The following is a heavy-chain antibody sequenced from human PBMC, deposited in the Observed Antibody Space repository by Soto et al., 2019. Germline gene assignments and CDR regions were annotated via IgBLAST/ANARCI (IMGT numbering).Heavy chain of an antibody. J-gene: IGHJ4*02. CDR3: ARTYYYDSSGYYLFDY. D-gene: IGHD3-22*01. CDR2: IYHSGST. Sequence: SETLSLTCAVSGGSISSGGYSWSWIRQPPGKGLEWIGYIYHSGSTYYNPSLKSRVTISVDRSKNQFSLKLSSVTAADTAVYYCARTYYYDSSGYYLFDYWGQGTLVTVSS. CDR1: GGSISSGGYS. V-gene: IGHV4-30-2*01.